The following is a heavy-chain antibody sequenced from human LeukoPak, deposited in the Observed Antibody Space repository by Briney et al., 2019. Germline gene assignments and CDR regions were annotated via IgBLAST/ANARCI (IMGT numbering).Heavy chain of an antibody. V-gene: IGHV3-15*01. CDR2: IKSKTDGGTA. CDR1: GLTFTNAW. J-gene: IGHJ4*02. CDR3: TTDHLDY. Sequence: PGGSLRLSCAPSGLTFTNAWMSWVRQAPGKGLEWVGRIKSKTDGGTADYAAPVKGRFTISRDDSKNTLHLQMNSLKTEDTAVYYCTTDHLDYWGQGTLVTVSS.